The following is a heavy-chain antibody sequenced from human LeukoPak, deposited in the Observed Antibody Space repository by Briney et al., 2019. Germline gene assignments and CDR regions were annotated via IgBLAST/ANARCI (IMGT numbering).Heavy chain of an antibody. V-gene: IGHV4-4*07. J-gene: IGHJ4*02. CDR3: ARGYSSGWPTSYYFDY. CDR1: GGSISSYY. Sequence: PSETLSLTCTVSGGSISSYYWSWIRQPAGKGLEWIGRIYTSGSTNYNPSLKSRVTMSVDTSKNQFSLKLSSVTAADTAVYYCARGYSSGWPTSYYFDYWGQGTLVTFSS. D-gene: IGHD6-19*01. CDR2: IYTSGST.